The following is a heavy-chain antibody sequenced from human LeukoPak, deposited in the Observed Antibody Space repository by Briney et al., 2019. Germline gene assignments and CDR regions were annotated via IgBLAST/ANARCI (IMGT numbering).Heavy chain of an antibody. V-gene: IGHV4-39*07. Sequence: SQTLSLTCTVSGGSISSSSYYWGWIRQPPGKGLEWIGSIYYSGSTYYNPSLKSRVTIPVDTSKNQVSLKLSSVTAADTAVYYCARDAYGGYVGPNDYWGQGTLVTVSS. CDR3: ARDAYGGYVGPNDY. CDR2: IYYSGST. D-gene: IGHD5-12*01. J-gene: IGHJ4*02. CDR1: GGSISSSSYY.